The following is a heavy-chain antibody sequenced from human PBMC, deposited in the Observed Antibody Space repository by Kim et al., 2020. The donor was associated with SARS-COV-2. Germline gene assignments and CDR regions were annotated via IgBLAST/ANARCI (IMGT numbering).Heavy chain of an antibody. CDR3: ARGSGWAFDY. V-gene: IGHV1-3*01. Sequence: YPQKFRGRVTITRDTTASTAYMELSSLRSEDTAVYYCARGSGWAFDYWGQGTLVTVAS. D-gene: IGHD6-19*01. J-gene: IGHJ4*02.